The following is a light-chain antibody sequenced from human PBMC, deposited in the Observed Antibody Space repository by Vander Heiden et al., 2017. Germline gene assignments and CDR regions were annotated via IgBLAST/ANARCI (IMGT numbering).Light chain of an antibody. J-gene: IGKJ1*01. V-gene: IGKV1-33*01. CDR3: QQYDNLPWT. CDR2: GAS. CDR1: QDISNY. Sequence: DIQMPQSPSSLSASVGDRVTITCQASQDISNYLNWYQQKPGKAPKLLIYGASNLETGVPSRFSGSGSGTDFTFTISSLQPEDIATYYCQQYDNLPWTFGQGTKVEIK.